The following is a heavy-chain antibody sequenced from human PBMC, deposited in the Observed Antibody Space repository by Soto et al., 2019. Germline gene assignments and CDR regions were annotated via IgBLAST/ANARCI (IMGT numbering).Heavy chain of an antibody. CDR2: INSDETST. CDR3: AKAIGPTSPLDY. V-gene: IGHV3-74*03. CDR1: GFTFSNYW. J-gene: IGHJ4*02. Sequence: PGGSLRLSCAASGFTFSNYWMNWVRQAPGKGLVWVSRINSDETSTTYADSVKGRFTISRDNSKSTLYPQMTNLRAEDTAVYFCAKAIGPTSPLDYWGRGTLVTVSS.